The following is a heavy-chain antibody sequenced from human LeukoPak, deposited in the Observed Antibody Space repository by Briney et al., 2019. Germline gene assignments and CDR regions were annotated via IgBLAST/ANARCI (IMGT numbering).Heavy chain of an antibody. Sequence: AGGSLRLSCAASGFAFSSYAMSWVRQAPGGGLGWVSAISGSGDRPYYADSVKGRFTICRDNSKNTPVLQMNSLTGDARALLYGANGLKILEGFARPSFFYWGGGALVAVSS. D-gene: IGHD3-3*01. CDR3: ANGLKILEGFARPSFFY. J-gene: IGHJ4*02. CDR1: GFAFSSYA. V-gene: IGHV3-23*01. CDR2: ISGSGDRP.